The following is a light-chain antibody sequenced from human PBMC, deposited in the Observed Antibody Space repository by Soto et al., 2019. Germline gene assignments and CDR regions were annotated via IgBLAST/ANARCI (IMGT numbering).Light chain of an antibody. CDR3: QQYNSYSWT. Sequence: DIEMTQSPATLSASVGDTVTLSCRASQSVSNWLAWYQQKPGQAPKFLIYKASTLESGVPSRFSGSGSGTEFTLTISSLQPDDFATYYCQQYNSYSWTFGQGTKVEIK. V-gene: IGKV1-5*03. J-gene: IGKJ1*01. CDR2: KAS. CDR1: QSVSNW.